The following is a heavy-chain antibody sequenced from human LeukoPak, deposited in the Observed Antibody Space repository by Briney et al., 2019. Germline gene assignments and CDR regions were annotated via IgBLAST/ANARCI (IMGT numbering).Heavy chain of an antibody. Sequence: SETLSVTCTVSGGAISNDNFYWGWIRQPPGNGLEWIGSINYSGTTYYNPSLKTRVTISVDTSKTQFSLKLNSVTAADTAVYYCARLSDYWGQGTLVTVSS. CDR3: ARLSDY. CDR2: INYSGTT. V-gene: IGHV4-39*01. CDR1: GGAISNDNFY. J-gene: IGHJ4*02.